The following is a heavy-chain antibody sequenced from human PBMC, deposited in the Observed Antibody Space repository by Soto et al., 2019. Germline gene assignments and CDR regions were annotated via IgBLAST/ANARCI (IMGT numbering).Heavy chain of an antibody. CDR2: IYTSGST. J-gene: IGHJ6*02. D-gene: IGHD6-19*01. V-gene: IGHV4-4*07. Sequence: SETLSLTCTFSCGSIINYYWSWIRQPAGKGLEWIGRIYTSGSTNYSPSLKSRVTMSVDTSKNQFSLKLISVTAADTAVYYCARDLGSSGWYGVDVWGQGTTVTVSS. CDR3: ARDLGSSGWYGVDV. CDR1: CGSIINYY.